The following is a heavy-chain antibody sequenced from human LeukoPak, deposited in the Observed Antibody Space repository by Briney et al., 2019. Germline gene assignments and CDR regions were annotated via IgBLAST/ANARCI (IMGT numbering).Heavy chain of an antibody. CDR2: IYYSGST. CDR3: ARVRDGYNWFDY. V-gene: IGHV4-59*01. D-gene: IGHD5-24*01. Sequence: SETLSLTCTVSGGSISTYYWTWIPQPPGKGLEWFGYIYYSGSTNYNPSLKSRVTISVDTSKNQFSLKLSSVTAADTAVYYCARVRDGYNWFDYWGQGTLVTVSS. J-gene: IGHJ4*02. CDR1: GGSISTYY.